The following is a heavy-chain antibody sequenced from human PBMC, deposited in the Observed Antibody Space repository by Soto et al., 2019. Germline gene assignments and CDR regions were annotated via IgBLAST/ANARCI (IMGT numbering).Heavy chain of an antibody. V-gene: IGHV4-61*01. CDR2: IFSSGTT. CDR3: ARTDNRGRWSAWF. D-gene: IGHD3-22*01. J-gene: IGHJ4*02. Sequence: QVQLQESGPGLVKPSETLSLTCSVSGDSVNSANYYWAWIRQSPGKGLEYIGYIFSSGTTDYNPSLKSRLTISRDTSNNQISLKMRSVTVADTAIYYCARTDNRGRWSAWFWGQGTLVTVSS. CDR1: GDSVNSANYY.